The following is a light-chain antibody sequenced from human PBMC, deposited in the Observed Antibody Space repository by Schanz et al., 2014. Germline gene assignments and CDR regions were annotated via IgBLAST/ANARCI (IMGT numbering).Light chain of an antibody. CDR3: SSYATSSNSPYI. Sequence: QSALTQPASVSGSPGQSITISCTGTSSDVGGYNYVSWYQQHPGKAPKLMIYDVSNRPSGVSNRFSGSKSGNTASLTISGXXXXXEGDYYCSSYATSSNSPYIFGTGTKLTVL. CDR2: DVS. J-gene: IGLJ1*01. CDR1: SSDVGGYNY. V-gene: IGLV2-14*01.